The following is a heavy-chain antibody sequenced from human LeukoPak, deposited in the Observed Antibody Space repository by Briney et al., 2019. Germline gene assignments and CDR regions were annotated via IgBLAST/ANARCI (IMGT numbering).Heavy chain of an antibody. Sequence: SETLSLTCTVSGGSISSSSYYWGWIRQPPGKGLEWIGSIYYSGSIYYNPSLKSRVTISVDTSKNQFSLKLSSVTAADTAVYYCARLEWYFDLWGRGTLVTVSS. D-gene: IGHD5-24*01. CDR2: IYYSGSI. V-gene: IGHV4-39*01. CDR1: GGSISSSSYY. J-gene: IGHJ2*01. CDR3: ARLEWYFDL.